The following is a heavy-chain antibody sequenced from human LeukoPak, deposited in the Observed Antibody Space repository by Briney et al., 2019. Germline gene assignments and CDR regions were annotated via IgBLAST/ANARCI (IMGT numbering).Heavy chain of an antibody. Sequence: PGGSLRLSCAASGFTLSSSSMNWVRQAPGKGLVWVARIKSDGTSINYADSVKGRFTISRDNAKNTLYLQMNSLRAEDTAVYYCARGRSGRWLQFGGGMDVWGQGTTVIVSS. V-gene: IGHV3-74*01. D-gene: IGHD5-24*01. CDR3: ARGRSGRWLQFGGGMDV. CDR2: IKSDGTSI. CDR1: GFTLSSSS. J-gene: IGHJ6*02.